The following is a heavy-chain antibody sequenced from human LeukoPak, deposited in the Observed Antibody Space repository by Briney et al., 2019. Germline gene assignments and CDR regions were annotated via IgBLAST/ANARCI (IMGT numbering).Heavy chain of an antibody. CDR3: ARDGGSGWYDY. J-gene: IGHJ4*02. V-gene: IGHV3-23*01. D-gene: IGHD6-19*01. Sequence: GGSLRLSCAASGFTFSSYAMSWVRQAPGKGLEWVSAISGSGGSTYYADSVKGRFTISRDNSKNTLYLQMSSLRSEDTALYYCARDGGSGWYDYWGQGTLVTVSS. CDR1: GFTFSSYA. CDR2: ISGSGGST.